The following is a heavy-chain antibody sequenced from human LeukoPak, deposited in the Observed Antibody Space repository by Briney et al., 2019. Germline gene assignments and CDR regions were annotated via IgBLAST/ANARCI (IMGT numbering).Heavy chain of an antibody. Sequence: PGGSLSLFCAPSGLTFSSYAMSWARQARGEGVECVPVISGSGGSTYYADSVKGRFTTSRDNPKITLYLKMNGLRAEDTVVYYGAKGIGVVRPYYFDWGGQATLVTV. CDR2: ISGSGGST. V-gene: IGHV3-23*01. J-gene: IGHJ4*02. CDR1: GLTFSSYA. CDR3: AKGIGVVRPYYFDW. D-gene: IGHD3-22*01.